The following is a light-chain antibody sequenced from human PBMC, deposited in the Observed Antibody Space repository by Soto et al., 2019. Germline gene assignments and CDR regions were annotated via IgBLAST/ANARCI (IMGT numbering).Light chain of an antibody. Sequence: QSVLTQPAXVSGSPGQSITISCTGTSSDVGGHNSVSWYQQHPGKAPKLMIYNVSNRPSGVSNRFSGSKSGNTASLTISGLLAEDEADYYCTSYTSSSTYVFGAGTKVTVL. CDR2: NVS. J-gene: IGLJ1*01. V-gene: IGLV2-14*01. CDR3: TSYTSSSTYV. CDR1: SSDVGGHNS.